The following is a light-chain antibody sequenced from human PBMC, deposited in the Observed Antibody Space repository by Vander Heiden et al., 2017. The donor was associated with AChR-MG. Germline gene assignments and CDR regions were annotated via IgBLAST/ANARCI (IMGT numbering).Light chain of an antibody. V-gene: IGKV4-1*01. CDR1: QSVLYTSNNKNY. Sequence: DIVMTQSPDSLAVSLGERATINCKSSQSVLYTSNNKNYLAWYQQKPGQPPKLLFYWASTRESGVPDRFSGSGSGTDFTLTISSLQAEDVAVYYCQQDDSTPWTFGQGSKVEIK. CDR2: WAS. J-gene: IGKJ1*01. CDR3: QQDDSTPWT.